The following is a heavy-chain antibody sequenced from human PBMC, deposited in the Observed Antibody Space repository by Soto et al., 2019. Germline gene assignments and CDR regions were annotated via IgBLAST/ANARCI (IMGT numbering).Heavy chain of an antibody. CDR2: IKQDGSEK. Sequence: PGGSLRLSCAASGFSFTTYWMTWVRQAPGKGLEWVANIKQDGSEKYYVDSVKGRFTVSRDNPKNSMYLQMNSLRVEDTAVYYCARGAKLWFGTNWFDPWGQGTLVTVSS. D-gene: IGHD3-10*01. CDR3: ARGAKLWFGTNWFDP. J-gene: IGHJ5*02. V-gene: IGHV3-7*03. CDR1: GFSFTTYW.